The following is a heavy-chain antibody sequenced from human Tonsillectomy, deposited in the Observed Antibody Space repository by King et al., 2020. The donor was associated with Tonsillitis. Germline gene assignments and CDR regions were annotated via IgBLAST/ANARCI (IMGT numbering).Heavy chain of an antibody. CDR3: ARLYYYGSGYYMDV. CDR2: NSGSGSTM. D-gene: IGHD3-10*01. V-gene: IGHV3-11*01. Sequence: QLVQSGGGLVKSGGSLRLSCAASGFTFSDYYMGWLRQAPGKGLDWVSYNSGSGSTMFYGDSVKGRFTISRDSAKSSLYLQMNSLRAEDTAVYFCARLYYYGSGYYMDVWGKGTTVTVSS. J-gene: IGHJ6*03. CDR1: GFTFSDYY.